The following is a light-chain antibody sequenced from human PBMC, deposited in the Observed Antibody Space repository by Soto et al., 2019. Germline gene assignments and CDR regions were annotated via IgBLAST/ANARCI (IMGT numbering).Light chain of an antibody. Sequence: DIPMTQSPSSLAASVGDRVTISCRASQGISNYLAWYQQKPGKAPKLLIYATSTLQSGVSSLFTGSGSGTDFTLTISSLQPEDVATYYCQKYNWPPFTFGPGTKVDI. CDR2: ATS. CDR1: QGISNY. V-gene: IGKV1-27*01. CDR3: QKYNWPPFT. J-gene: IGKJ3*01.